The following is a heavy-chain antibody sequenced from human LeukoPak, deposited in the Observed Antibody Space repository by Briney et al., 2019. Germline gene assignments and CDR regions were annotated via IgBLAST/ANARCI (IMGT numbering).Heavy chain of an antibody. V-gene: IGHV4-31*03. CDR2: IYYSGST. J-gene: IGHJ4*02. Sequence: SETLSLTCTVSGGSISSGGYYGSWIRQHPGKGLEWIGYIYYSGSTYYNPSLKSRVTISVDTSKNQFSLKLSSVTAADTAVYYCARRVVAATLDLYYFDYWGQGTLVTVSS. CDR1: GGSISSGGYY. CDR3: ARRVVAATLDLYYFDY. D-gene: IGHD2-15*01.